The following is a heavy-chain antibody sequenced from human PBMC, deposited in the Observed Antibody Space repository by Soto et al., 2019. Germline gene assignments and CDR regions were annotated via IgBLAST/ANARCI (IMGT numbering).Heavy chain of an antibody. CDR1: GGSISSYC. CDR3: ARLGRWFDP. J-gene: IGHJ5*02. V-gene: IGHV4-59*08. CDR2: IYYSGST. Sequence: PSETLCLTCPVAGGSISSYCWSWIRQPPGKGLEWIGYIYYSGSTNYNPSLKSRVTISVDTSKNQFSLKLSSVTAADTAVYYCARLGRWFDPWGQGTLVTVSS.